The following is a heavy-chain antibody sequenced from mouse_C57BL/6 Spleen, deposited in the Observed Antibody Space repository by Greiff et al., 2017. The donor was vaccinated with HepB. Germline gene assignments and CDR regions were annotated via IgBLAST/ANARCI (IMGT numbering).Heavy chain of an antibody. D-gene: IGHD2-5*01. CDR3: ARGGYSNGSWFAY. J-gene: IGHJ3*01. CDR1: GYSFTDYN. CDR2: INSNYGTT. V-gene: IGHV1-39*01. Sequence: VQLQQPGPELVKPGASAKISCKASGYSFTDYNMNWVKQSNGKSLEWIGVINSNYGTTRYNQKFKGKATLTVDQSSCTAYRQRNSLTSEDSAVYCCARGGYSNGSWFAYWGQGTLVTVSA.